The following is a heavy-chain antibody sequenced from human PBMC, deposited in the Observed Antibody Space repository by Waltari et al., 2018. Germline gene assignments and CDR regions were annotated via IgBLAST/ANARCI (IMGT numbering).Heavy chain of an antibody. CDR2: IGASGIST. CDR3: AKTKGSSSFDY. Sequence: EVQLVESGGALVQPGGSLRLYCAASGFTFSIYAMNWFRQAPGKGLEWVSAIGASGISTSYADSVKGRFTISRDNSENTLYLQMNSLRAEDTAVYYCAKTKGSSSFDYWGQGTLVTVSS. CDR1: GFTFSIYA. V-gene: IGHV3-23*04. D-gene: IGHD2-15*01. J-gene: IGHJ4*02.